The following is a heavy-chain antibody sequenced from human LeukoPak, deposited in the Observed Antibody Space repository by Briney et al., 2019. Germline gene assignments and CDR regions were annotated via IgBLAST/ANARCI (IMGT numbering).Heavy chain of an antibody. J-gene: IGHJ4*02. Sequence: LSGGSLRLSCAASGFTFSSYAMHWVRQAPGKGLEWVAVISYDGSNKYYADSVKGRFTISRDNSKNTLYLQMNSLRAEDTAVYYCAKPAEWNSIQLALFDYWGQGTLVTVSS. V-gene: IGHV3-30*18. CDR1: GFTFSSYA. CDR3: AKPAEWNSIQLALFDY. D-gene: IGHD5-18*01. CDR2: ISYDGSNK.